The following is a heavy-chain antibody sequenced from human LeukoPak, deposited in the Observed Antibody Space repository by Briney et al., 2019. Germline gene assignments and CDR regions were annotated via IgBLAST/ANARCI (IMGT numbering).Heavy chain of an antibody. D-gene: IGHD3-3*01. CDR1: GGSFSGYY. CDR3: ARGRAYYDFWSGYYLNWFDP. CDR2: INHSGST. J-gene: IGHJ5*02. Sequence: PSETLSFTCAVYGGSFSGYYWSWIRQPPGKGLEWIGEINHSGSTNYNPSLKSRVTISVDTSKNQFSLKLSSVTAADTAVYYCARGRAYYDFWSGYYLNWFDPWGQGTLVTVSS. V-gene: IGHV4-34*01.